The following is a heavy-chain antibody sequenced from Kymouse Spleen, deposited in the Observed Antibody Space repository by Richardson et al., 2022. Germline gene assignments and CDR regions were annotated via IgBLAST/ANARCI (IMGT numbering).Heavy chain of an antibody. V-gene: IGHV4-34*01. CDR1: GGSFSGYY. D-gene: IGHD6-6*01. CDR2: INHSGST. Sequence: QVQLQQWGAGLLKPSETLSLTCAVYGGSFSGYYWSWIRQPPGKGLEWIGEINHSGSTNYNPSLKSRVTISVDTSKNQFSLKLSSVTAADTAVYYCAREKGSSADAFDIWGQGTMVTVSS. CDR3: AREKGSSADAFDI. J-gene: IGHJ3*02.